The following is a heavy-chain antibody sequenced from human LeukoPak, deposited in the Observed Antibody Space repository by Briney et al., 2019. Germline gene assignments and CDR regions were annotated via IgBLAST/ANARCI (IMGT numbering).Heavy chain of an antibody. J-gene: IGHJ3*02. CDR3: ARDSRYYYDSRNYDNVAFDM. D-gene: IGHD3-10*01. CDR1: GFTFSSYW. V-gene: IGHV3-74*01. Sequence: GRSLRLSCAASGFTFSSYWMHWVRQGPGKGLVWVSRISSDGSTTSYADSVKGRFTISRDNAKNTLYLQMNSLRVEGTAVYYCARDSRYYYDSRNYDNVAFDMWGQGTMVTVSS. CDR2: ISSDGSTT.